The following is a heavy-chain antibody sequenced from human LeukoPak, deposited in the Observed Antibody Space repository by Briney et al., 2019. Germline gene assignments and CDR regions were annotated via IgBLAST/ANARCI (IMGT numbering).Heavy chain of an antibody. D-gene: IGHD5-18*01. Sequence: RVSGPTLVNPTQTLTLTCTFSGFSLSTSGMCVNWIRQPPGKALEWLARIDWDDDIYYSTLLKTRLTISKDTSKNQVVLTMTNMDPVDTATYYCARTHVDTGLDYWGQGTLVTVSS. CDR2: IDWDDDI. CDR1: GFSLSTSGMC. V-gene: IGHV2-70*11. CDR3: ARTHVDTGLDY. J-gene: IGHJ4*02.